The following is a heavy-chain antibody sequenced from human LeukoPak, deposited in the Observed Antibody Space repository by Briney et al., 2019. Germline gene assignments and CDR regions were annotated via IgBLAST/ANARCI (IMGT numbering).Heavy chain of an antibody. CDR2: IYHSGST. J-gene: IGHJ2*01. CDR3: ARDLRSWYFDL. V-gene: IGHV4-30-2*01. CDR1: GGSISSGGYS. Sequence: SETLSLTCAVSGGSISSGGYSWSWIRQPPGKGLEWIGYIYHSGSTYYNPSLKSRVTISVDTSKNQFSLKLSSVTAADTAVYYCARDLRSWYFDLWGRGTLVTVSS.